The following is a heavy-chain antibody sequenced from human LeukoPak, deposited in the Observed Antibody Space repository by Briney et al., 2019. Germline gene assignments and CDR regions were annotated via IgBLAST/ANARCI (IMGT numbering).Heavy chain of an antibody. CDR3: ARVATWLGELLRAFDI. J-gene: IGHJ3*02. Sequence: GGSLRLSCAAAGFTFSSYWMSWVRQTPGKGLEWVANIKQDGGEKYYVDSVKGRFTISRDNAKNSLYLQMNSLRAEDTAVYYCARVATWLGELLRAFDIWGQGTMVTVSS. CDR1: GFTFSSYW. D-gene: IGHD3-10*01. V-gene: IGHV3-7*01. CDR2: IKQDGGEK.